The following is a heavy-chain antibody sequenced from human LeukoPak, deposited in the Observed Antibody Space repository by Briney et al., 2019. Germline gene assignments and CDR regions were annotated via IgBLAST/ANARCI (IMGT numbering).Heavy chain of an antibody. CDR2: ISGSGGST. J-gene: IGHJ4*02. V-gene: IGHV3-23*01. Sequence: GGSLRLSCAASGFTFSSYSMNWVRQAPGKGLEWVSAISGSGGSTYYADSVKGRFTISRDNSKNTLYLQMNSLRAEDTAVYYCAKRSSYYYDSSGYPDYWGQGTLVTVSS. CDR1: GFTFSSYS. CDR3: AKRSSYYYDSSGYPDY. D-gene: IGHD3-22*01.